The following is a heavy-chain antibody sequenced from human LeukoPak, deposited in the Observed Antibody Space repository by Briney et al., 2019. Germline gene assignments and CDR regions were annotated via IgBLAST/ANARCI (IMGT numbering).Heavy chain of an antibody. CDR3: AKDGEQLAAYYYYMDV. CDR1: GFTFSDYS. Sequence: GGSLRLSCAASGFTFSDYSMNWVRQAPGKGLEWVSSISSSTSSIYYADSVKGRFTISRDNSKNTLYLQMNSLRAEDTAVYYCAKDGEQLAAYYYYMDVWGKGTTVTISS. D-gene: IGHD6-13*01. J-gene: IGHJ6*03. CDR2: ISSSTSSI. V-gene: IGHV3-21*04.